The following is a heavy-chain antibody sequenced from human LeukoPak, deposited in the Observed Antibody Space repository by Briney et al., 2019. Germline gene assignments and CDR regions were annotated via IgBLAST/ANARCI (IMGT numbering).Heavy chain of an antibody. CDR1: GGSFSGYY. CDR3: ARVSVGFGEAYYFDY. Sequence: PSETLSLTCAVYGGSFSGYYWSWIRQPPGKGLEWIGEINHSGSTNYNPSLKSRVTISVDTSKNQFSLKLSSVTAADTAVYYCARVSVGFGEAYYFDYWGQGTLVTVSS. D-gene: IGHD3-10*01. J-gene: IGHJ4*02. CDR2: INHSGST. V-gene: IGHV4-34*01.